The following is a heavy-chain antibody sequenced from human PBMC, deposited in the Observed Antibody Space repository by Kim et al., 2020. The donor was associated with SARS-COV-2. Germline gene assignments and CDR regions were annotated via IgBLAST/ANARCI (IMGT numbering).Heavy chain of an antibody. Sequence: ASVKVSCKASGYTFTNYAISWVRQAPGQGLEWMGWINTDTGNPTYAQAFTGRFVFSVDTSVSMTYLQISSLKAEDTALYYCARVIWGSYRYTDSWGQGTLVTVSS. CDR3: ARVIWGSYRYTDS. V-gene: IGHV7-4-1*04. CDR1: GYTFTNYA. D-gene: IGHD3-16*02. CDR2: INTDTGNP. J-gene: IGHJ4*02.